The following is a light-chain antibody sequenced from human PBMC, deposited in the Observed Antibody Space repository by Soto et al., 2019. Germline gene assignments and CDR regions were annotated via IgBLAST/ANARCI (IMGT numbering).Light chain of an antibody. V-gene: IGKV4-1*01. Sequence: DIVMTQSPDSLAVSLGERATINCKSSQSVLYSSDNRNHLAWYQQKPGQPPKLLIYWASTRESGVPDRFSGSGSWTDFTLTSSSLQAEDVAVFYCQQYYTTPPTFGGGTKVELK. J-gene: IGKJ4*01. CDR3: QQYYTTPPT. CDR2: WAS. CDR1: QSVLYSSDNRNH.